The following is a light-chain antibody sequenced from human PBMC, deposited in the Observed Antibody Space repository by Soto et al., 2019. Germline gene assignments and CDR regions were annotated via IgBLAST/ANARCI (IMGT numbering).Light chain of an antibody. V-gene: IGKV3-20*01. CDR1: QAVTSKF. J-gene: IGKJ4*01. Sequence: EIGLTQSPGTLSLSPGDEATLSCKASQAVTSKFLAWYQQKAGQPPRLLILGASTRATGIAVRSGGSGSGTDFTLTISGFEPENFELYYCQKYGDTRLTFAGVTK. CDR2: GAS. CDR3: QKYGDTRLT.